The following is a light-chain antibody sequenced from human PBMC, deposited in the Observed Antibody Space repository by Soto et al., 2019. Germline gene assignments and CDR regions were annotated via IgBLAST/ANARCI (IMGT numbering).Light chain of an antibody. V-gene: IGKV3-15*01. Sequence: EVVMTQSPATLSVSPGERATLSCRASQSVDSNLAWYQQKPGQAPRLLIYRASTRAAGIPDIYSGSGSGTEFTITISRLQSEDFAVYYCQQYNDWPYNFGQGTKLDIK. CDR2: RAS. CDR1: QSVDSN. CDR3: QQYNDWPYN. J-gene: IGKJ2*01.